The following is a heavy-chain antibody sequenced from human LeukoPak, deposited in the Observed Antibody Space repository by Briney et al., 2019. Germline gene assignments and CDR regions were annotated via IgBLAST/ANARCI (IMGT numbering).Heavy chain of an antibody. V-gene: IGHV4-59*01. J-gene: IGHJ4*01. D-gene: IGHD3-16*01. CDR2: IHYSGST. CDR1: GGSISTYY. CDR3: ARSGTYTLSWSH. Sequence: SETLSLTCTVSGGSISTYYWNWIRQPPGKGLEWIGYIHYSGSTNYNPSLKGRVTISVDTSENQFSLKLNSVTAADTAVYYCARSGTYTLSWSHWGHETLVT.